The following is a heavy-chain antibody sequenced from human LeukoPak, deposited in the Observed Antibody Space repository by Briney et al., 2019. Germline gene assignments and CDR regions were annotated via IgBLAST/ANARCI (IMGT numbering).Heavy chain of an antibody. CDR3: ARDLTDYGMDV. J-gene: IGHJ6*02. Sequence: SLRLSXXXSGXXFSSXSMNWVRQAPGKGLEWVSSISSSSSYIYYADSVKGRFTISRDNAKNSLYLQMNSLRAEDTAVYYCARDLTDYGMDVWGQGTTVTVSS. V-gene: IGHV3-21*01. CDR2: ISSSSSYI. D-gene: IGHD2-21*02. CDR1: GXXFSSXS.